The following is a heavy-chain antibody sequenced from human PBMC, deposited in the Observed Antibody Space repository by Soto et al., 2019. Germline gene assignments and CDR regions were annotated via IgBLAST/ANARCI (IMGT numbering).Heavy chain of an antibody. CDR1: GFTFSNYW. D-gene: IGHD7-27*01. V-gene: IGHV3-7*03. CDR3: ARDNRGTFDY. CDR2: MNQDGSQI. Sequence: GGSLRLSCAVSGFTFSNYWMTWVRQAPGKGLEWVAYMNQDGSQIYYVDSLRGRFTISGDNAKNSLSLQMNSLRAEDTAVYFCARDNRGTFDYWGQGALVTVSS. J-gene: IGHJ4*02.